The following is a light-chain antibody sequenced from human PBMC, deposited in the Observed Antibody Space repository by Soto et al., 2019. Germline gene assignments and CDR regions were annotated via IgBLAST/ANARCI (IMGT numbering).Light chain of an antibody. CDR3: QQYGNSPQT. Sequence: EIVLTQSPATLSLSPGERATLSCRASQSVSSYLAWYQQKPGQAPRLLIYDASGRATGIPNRFSGSGSGTDFTLTISRLEPEDFAVYYCQQYGNSPQTFGQGTKVDI. V-gene: IGKV3-20*01. J-gene: IGKJ1*01. CDR2: DAS. CDR1: QSVSSY.